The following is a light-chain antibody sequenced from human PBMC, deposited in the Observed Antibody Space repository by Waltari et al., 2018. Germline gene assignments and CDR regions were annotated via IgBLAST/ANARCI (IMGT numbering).Light chain of an antibody. CDR3: QTGGFGIWV. V-gene: IGLV4-69*01. J-gene: IGLJ3*02. CDR1: SGHSSYA. Sequence: QLMLTQSPSASASMGASVKLTCTLSSGHSSYAIAWHQQQPEKGPRYLMKVNSDGSHLKGDGIPDRFSGSSSGAERYLTISSLQSEDEADYYCQTGGFGIWVFGGGTKLTVL. CDR2: VNSDGSH.